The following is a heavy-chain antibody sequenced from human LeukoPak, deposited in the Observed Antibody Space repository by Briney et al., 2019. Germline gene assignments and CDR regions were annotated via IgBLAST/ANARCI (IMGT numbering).Heavy chain of an antibody. CDR2: IKQDGSEK. V-gene: IGHV3-7*05. D-gene: IGHD5-18*01. Sequence: PGGSLRLSCAASGFTVSTNFMSWVRQAPGKGLEWVANIKQDGSEKYYVDSVKGRFTISRDNAKNSLYLQMNSLRAEDTAVYYCARAGLDTGYFDYWGQGTLVTASS. CDR1: GFTVSTNF. J-gene: IGHJ4*02. CDR3: ARAGLDTGYFDY.